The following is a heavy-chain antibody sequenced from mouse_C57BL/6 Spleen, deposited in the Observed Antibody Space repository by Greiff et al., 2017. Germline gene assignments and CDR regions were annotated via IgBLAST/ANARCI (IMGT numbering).Heavy chain of an antibody. D-gene: IGHD2-4*01. Sequence: QVQLQQSGAELVRPGASVTLSCKASGYTFTDYEMHWVKQTPVHGLEWIGAIDPETGGTAYNQKFKGKAILTADKSSSTAYMELRSLTSEDSAVYYCTMRGVFDYDVAYWGQGTLVTVSA. CDR1: GYTFTDYE. CDR2: IDPETGGT. CDR3: TMRGVFDYDVAY. V-gene: IGHV1-15*01. J-gene: IGHJ3*01.